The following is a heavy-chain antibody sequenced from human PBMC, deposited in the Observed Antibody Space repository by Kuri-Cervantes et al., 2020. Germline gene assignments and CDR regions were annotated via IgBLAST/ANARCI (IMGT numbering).Heavy chain of an antibody. CDR1: GFTFSRYS. CDR3: ARDTPSSGWSLSARTYFYYMDV. J-gene: IGHJ6*03. V-gene: IGHV3-21*01. Sequence: GGSLRLSCAASGFTFSRYSMDWVRQAPGKGLEWVSSISSSSSYIYYADSVKGRFTISRDNAKNSLYLQMNSLRAEDTAVYYCARDTPSSGWSLSARTYFYYMDVWGKGTTVTVSS. D-gene: IGHD6-19*01. CDR2: ISSSSSYI.